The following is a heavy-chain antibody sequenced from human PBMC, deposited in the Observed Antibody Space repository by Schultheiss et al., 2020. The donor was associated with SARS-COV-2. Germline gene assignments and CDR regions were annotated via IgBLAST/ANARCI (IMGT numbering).Heavy chain of an antibody. V-gene: IGHV1-3*02. D-gene: IGHD1-7*01. CDR1: GYTFTSYA. CDR3: ARRGGLITGTTAGWYFDL. Sequence: ASVKVSCKASGYTFTSYAMHWVRQAPGQRLEWMGWSNAGNGNTKYSQEFQGRVTITRDTSTSTVYMELSSLRSEDTAVYYCARRGGLITGTTAGWYFDLCGRGTLVTVSS. CDR2: SNAGNGNT. J-gene: IGHJ2*01.